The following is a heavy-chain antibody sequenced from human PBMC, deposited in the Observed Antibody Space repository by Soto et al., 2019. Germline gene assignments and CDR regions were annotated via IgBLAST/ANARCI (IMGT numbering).Heavy chain of an antibody. CDR1: GYTFTSYG. V-gene: IGHV1-18*04. J-gene: IGHJ5*02. CDR2: ISAYNGNT. CDR3: ARDLRGSSGWYNNWFDP. D-gene: IGHD6-19*01. Sequence: ASVKVSCKASGYTFTSYGISWVRQAPGQGLEWMGWISAYNGNTNYAQKLQGRVTMTTDTSTSTAYMELRSLRSDDTAVYYCARDLRGSSGWYNNWFDPWGKGTLVTVSS.